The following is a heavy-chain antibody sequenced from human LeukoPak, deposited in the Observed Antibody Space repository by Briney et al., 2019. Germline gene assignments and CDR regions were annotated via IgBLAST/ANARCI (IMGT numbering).Heavy chain of an antibody. CDR2: INPRSGGT. CDR1: EYTFIGYY. J-gene: IGHJ4*02. D-gene: IGHD2-2*01. CDR3: ARGDNAAHFFDF. V-gene: IGHV1-2*02. Sequence: ALVKVSCKASEYTFIGYYMHWVRQAPGQGLEWMGWINPRSGGTNYAEKFQGRVSMTRDTSINTAYMELRRLRFDDTAVYYCARGDNAAHFFDFWGQGSLVTVSP.